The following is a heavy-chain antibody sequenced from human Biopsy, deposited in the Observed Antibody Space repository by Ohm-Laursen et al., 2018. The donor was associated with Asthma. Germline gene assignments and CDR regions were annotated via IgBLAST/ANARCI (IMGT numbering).Heavy chain of an antibody. V-gene: IGHV4-34*01. Sequence: GTLSLTCAVYGGSFSSNYWSWIRQTPGKGLEWLGDTHHSGYTNYNPSLSSRLTLSVDTSKNQFSLRLTSVTAADTAVYYCARDLATSGANWETPSYSLAVWGQGTTVTVSS. CDR1: GGSFSSNY. D-gene: IGHD7-27*01. CDR2: THHSGYT. J-gene: IGHJ6*02. CDR3: ARDLATSGANWETPSYSLAV.